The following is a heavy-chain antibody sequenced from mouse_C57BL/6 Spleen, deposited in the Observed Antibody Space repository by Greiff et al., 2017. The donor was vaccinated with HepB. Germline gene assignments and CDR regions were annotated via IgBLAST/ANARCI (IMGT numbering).Heavy chain of an antibody. Sequence: EVQLQESGPGLVKPSQSLSLTCSVTGYSITSGYYWNWIRQFPGNKLEWMGYISYDGSNNYNPSLKNRISITRDTSKNQFFLKLNSVTTEDTATYYCASDDYDNYYAMDYWGQGTSVTVSS. CDR1: GYSITSGYY. CDR3: ASDDYDNYYAMDY. D-gene: IGHD2-4*01. CDR2: ISYDGSN. J-gene: IGHJ4*01. V-gene: IGHV3-6*01.